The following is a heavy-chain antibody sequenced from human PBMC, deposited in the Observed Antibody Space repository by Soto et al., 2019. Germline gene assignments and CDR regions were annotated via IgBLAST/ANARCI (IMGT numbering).Heavy chain of an antibody. J-gene: IGHJ6*02. CDR3: AKDQFARWVQNYYYYYGMDV. CDR1: GFTFSSYG. D-gene: IGHD5-18*01. V-gene: IGHV3-30*18. CDR2: ISYDGSNK. Sequence: QVQLVESGGGVAQPGRSLRLSCAASGFTFSSYGMHWVRQAPGKGLEWVAVISYDGSNKYYADSVKGRFTISRDNSKNTLYLQMNSLRAEDTAVYYCAKDQFARWVQNYYYYYGMDVWGQGTTVTVSS.